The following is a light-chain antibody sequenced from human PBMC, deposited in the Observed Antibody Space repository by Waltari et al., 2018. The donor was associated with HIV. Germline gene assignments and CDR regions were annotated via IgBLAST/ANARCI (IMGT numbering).Light chain of an antibody. V-gene: IGLV1-44*01. J-gene: IGLJ3*02. CDR2: SNN. Sequence: QSVLTQPPSASGTPGQRVTISCSGSSSNIGSTPVNRYQQPPGTAPQLLIYSNNQRPSGVPDRFSGSKSGTSASLAISGLQSEDEADYYCAAWDDSLNGRWVFGGGTKLTVL. CDR1: SSNIGSTP. CDR3: AAWDDSLNGRWV.